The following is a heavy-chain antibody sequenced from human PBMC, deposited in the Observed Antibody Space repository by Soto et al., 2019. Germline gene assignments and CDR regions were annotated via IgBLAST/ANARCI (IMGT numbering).Heavy chain of an antibody. Sequence: GASVKVSCKGSGFTFTSSAVQWVRQARGQRLEWIGWIVVGSGNTNYAQKFQGRVTITRDMSTSTAYMELSSLRSEDTAVYYCAARNDSSGYYYYYGMDVWGQGTTVTVSS. CDR1: GFTFTSSA. D-gene: IGHD3-22*01. CDR2: IVVGSGNT. J-gene: IGHJ6*02. CDR3: AARNDSSGYYYYYGMDV. V-gene: IGHV1-58*01.